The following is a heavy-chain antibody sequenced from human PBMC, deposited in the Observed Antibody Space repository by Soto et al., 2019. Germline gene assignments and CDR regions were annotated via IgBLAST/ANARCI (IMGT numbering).Heavy chain of an antibody. CDR2: IYDSGIT. V-gene: IGHV4-30-4*01. J-gene: IGHJ4*02. Sequence: QVQLQESGPGLVKPSQTLSLTCTVSGGSVVSGDYYWNWIRQPPGKGLEWIGYIYDSGITNYNSSLKSRLTISVGTSKNQFSLTLTSVTAADTAIYYCARDFAYWGQGALVTVS. CDR1: GGSVVSGDYY. CDR3: ARDFAY.